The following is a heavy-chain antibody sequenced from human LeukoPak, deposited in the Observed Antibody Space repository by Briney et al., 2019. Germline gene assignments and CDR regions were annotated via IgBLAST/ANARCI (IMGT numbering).Heavy chain of an antibody. CDR2: INPNSGGT. J-gene: IGHJ4*02. CDR3: ARATAVADPLYY. CDR1: GYTFTGYY. Sequence: ASVKVSCKASGYTFTGYYMHWVRQAPGQGLEWMGWINPNSGGTNYAQKFQGRVTMARDTSISTAYTELSRLRSDDTAVYYCARATAVADPLYYWGQVTLVTVSS. V-gene: IGHV1-2*02. D-gene: IGHD6-19*01.